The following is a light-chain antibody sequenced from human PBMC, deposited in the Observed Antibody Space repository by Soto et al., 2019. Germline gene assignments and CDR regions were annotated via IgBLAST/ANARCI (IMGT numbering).Light chain of an antibody. CDR3: QQAKSFTWT. CDR1: QGISNY. Sequence: DIQMTQSPSSVSASLGDRVTITCRASQGISNYLAWYQQKPGKAPKLLIYLTSSLQSGVPSRFSGSVSGTDGTLIISRLKKEDGATYYGQQAKSFTWTLGQGTKVDIK. J-gene: IGKJ1*01. V-gene: IGKV1-12*01. CDR2: LTS.